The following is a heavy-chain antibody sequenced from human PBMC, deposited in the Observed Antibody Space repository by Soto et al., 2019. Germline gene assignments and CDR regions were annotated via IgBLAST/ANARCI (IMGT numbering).Heavy chain of an antibody. Sequence: QVQLVQSGAEVKKPGASVKVSCKASGYTFTNFGISWVRQAPGQGLEWMGWISAYNGNTNYAQNFQGRVTMTTDRSTTTAYMQLRRLRSADTAVYYCARGGTPIDYWRQGTLVTVSS. D-gene: IGHD3-16*01. J-gene: IGHJ4*02. V-gene: IGHV1-18*01. CDR1: GYTFTNFG. CDR2: ISAYNGNT. CDR3: ARGGTPIDY.